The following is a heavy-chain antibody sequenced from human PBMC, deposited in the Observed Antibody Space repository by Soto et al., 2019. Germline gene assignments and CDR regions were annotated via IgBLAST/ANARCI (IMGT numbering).Heavy chain of an antibody. J-gene: IGHJ6*02. Sequence: PWGSLRLSCAASGVTFSSYAMHWVRQAPGKGLEWVAVISYDGSNKYYADSVKGRFTISRDNSKNTLYLQMNSLRAEDTAVYYCARESCVGATCYYGMDVWGQGTTVTVSS. CDR2: ISYDGSNK. D-gene: IGHD1-26*01. CDR3: ARESCVGATCYYGMDV. CDR1: GVTFSSYA. V-gene: IGHV3-30-3*01.